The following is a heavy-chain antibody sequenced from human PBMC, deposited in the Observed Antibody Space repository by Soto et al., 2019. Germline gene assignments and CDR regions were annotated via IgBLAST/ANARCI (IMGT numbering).Heavy chain of an antibody. J-gene: IGHJ6*02. Sequence: ASVKVSCKASGFTFTSSAVQWVRQARGQRLEWIGWIVVGSGNTNYAQKFQERVTITRDMSTSTAYMELNSLQTEDTAIYYCTRYLFHYPVDYGMDVWGQGTTVTVSS. CDR1: GFTFTSSA. V-gene: IGHV1-58*01. D-gene: IGHD5-12*01. CDR3: TRYLFHYPVDYGMDV. CDR2: IVVGSGNT.